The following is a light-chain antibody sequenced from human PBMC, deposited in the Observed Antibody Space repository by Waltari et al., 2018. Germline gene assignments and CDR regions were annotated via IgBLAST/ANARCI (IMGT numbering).Light chain of an antibody. CDR1: SSYVGGYNY. CDR2: DVN. V-gene: IGLV2-14*01. J-gene: IGLJ1*01. Sequence: QSALTQPASVSGSLGQSITISCTGTSSYVGGYNYVSWYQQHPGKAPRLMIYDVNKRPSGVSNRFSGSKSGNTASLTISGLQAEDEADYHCCSFASSNSYVFGTGTMVTVL. CDR3: CSFASSNSYV.